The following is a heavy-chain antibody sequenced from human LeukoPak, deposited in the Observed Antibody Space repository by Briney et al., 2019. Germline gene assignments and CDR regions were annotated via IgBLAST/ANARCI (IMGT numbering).Heavy chain of an antibody. V-gene: IGHV4-34*01. CDR1: GGSFSGYY. CDR2: IST. D-gene: IGHD3-10*01. Sequence: PSETLSLTCAVYGGSFSGYYWSWIRQPPGKGLEWIGEISTDYNPSLKSRVTISVDTSKNQFSLKLSSVTAADTAVYYCARVEWFGESDDAFDIWGQGTMVTVSS. CDR3: ARVEWFGESDDAFDI. J-gene: IGHJ3*02.